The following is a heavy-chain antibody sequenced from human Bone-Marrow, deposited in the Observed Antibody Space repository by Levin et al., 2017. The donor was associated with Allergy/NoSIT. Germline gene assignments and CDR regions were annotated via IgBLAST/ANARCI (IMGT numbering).Heavy chain of an antibody. D-gene: IGHD3-3*01. CDR1: GYSFTSYW. V-gene: IGHV5-51*01. J-gene: IGHJ4*02. Sequence: GESLKISCKGSGYSFTSYWIGWVRQMPGKGLEWMGIIYPGDSDTRYSPSFQGQVTISADKSISTAYLQWSSLKASDTAMYYCARLYYDFWSGYYTGGLADYWGQGTLVTVSS. CDR3: ARLYYDFWSGYYTGGLADY. CDR2: IYPGDSDT.